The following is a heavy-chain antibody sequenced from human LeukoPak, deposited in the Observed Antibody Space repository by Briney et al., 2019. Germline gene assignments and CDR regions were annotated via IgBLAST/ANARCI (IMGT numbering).Heavy chain of an antibody. CDR2: IYSGGST. Sequence: PGGSLRLSCAASGFTVSSNYMSWVRQAPGKGLEWVSVIYSGGSTYYADSVKGRFTISRDISKNTLYLQIHSLRAEDTAVYYCAKAISRYYYDSSGPYYFDSWSQGTLVTVSS. CDR3: AKAISRYYYDSSGPYYFDS. CDR1: GFTVSSNY. J-gene: IGHJ4*02. V-gene: IGHV3-53*01. D-gene: IGHD3-22*01.